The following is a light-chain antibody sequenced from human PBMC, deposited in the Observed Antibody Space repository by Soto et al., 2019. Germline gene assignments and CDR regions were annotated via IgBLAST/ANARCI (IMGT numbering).Light chain of an antibody. V-gene: IGLV2-8*01. Sequence: QSALTQPPSASGSLGQSVTISCTGTSSDIGDYNYVSWYQQHAGKAPKVMIYEVSQRPSGVPDRFSGSKSGNTASLTVSGLQAEDEADYYCGSYVGSSNVFGTGTKLTVL. CDR3: GSYVGSSNV. CDR2: EVS. CDR1: SSDIGDYNY. J-gene: IGLJ1*01.